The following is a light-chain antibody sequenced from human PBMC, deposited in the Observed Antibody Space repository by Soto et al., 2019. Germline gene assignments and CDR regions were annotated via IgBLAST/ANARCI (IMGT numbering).Light chain of an antibody. CDR1: SSDVGGYNY. Sequence: QSALTQPASVSGSPGQSITISCTGTSSDVGGYNYVSWYQQHPGKAPKLMIYEVSNRPSGVSNRFSGSKSGNTASLTISGLQAEDEADYYCSSYTSSSTLGVFGTGTKHRP. CDR3: SSYTSSSTLGV. CDR2: EVS. V-gene: IGLV2-14*01. J-gene: IGLJ1*01.